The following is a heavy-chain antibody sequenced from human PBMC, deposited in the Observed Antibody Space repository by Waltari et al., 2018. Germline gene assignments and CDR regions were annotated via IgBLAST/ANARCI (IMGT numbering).Heavy chain of an antibody. Sequence: QVQLVQSGAEVTKPGASVKVSCKASGYTFTGYYMHWVRQAPGQGLEWMGWINPNSGGTNYAQKFQGRVTMTRDTSISTAYMELSRLRSDDTAVYYCARGSDIVVARGYYYYYMDVWGKGTTVTISS. V-gene: IGHV1-2*02. J-gene: IGHJ6*03. CDR3: ARGSDIVVARGYYYYYMDV. D-gene: IGHD2-2*01. CDR1: GYTFTGYY. CDR2: INPNSGGT.